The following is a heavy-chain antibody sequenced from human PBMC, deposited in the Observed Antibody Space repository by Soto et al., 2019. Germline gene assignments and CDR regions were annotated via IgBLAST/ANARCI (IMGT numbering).Heavy chain of an antibody. CDR1: GFTFSSYS. Sequence: EVQLVESGGGLVKPGGSLRLSCAASGFTFSSYSINWVRQAPGKGLEWVSSISSSSSYIYYADSVKGRFTISRDNAKNSLYLQMNSLRAEDTAVYYCARDDLHTQYYYYYMDVWGKGTTVTVSS. D-gene: IGHD4-4*01. V-gene: IGHV3-21*01. CDR2: ISSSSSYI. CDR3: ARDDLHTQYYYYYMDV. J-gene: IGHJ6*03.